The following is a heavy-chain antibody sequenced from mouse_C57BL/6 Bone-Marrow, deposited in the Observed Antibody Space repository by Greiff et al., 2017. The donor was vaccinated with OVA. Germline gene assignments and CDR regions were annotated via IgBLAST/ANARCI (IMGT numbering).Heavy chain of an antibody. CDR3: ARELIYYDYDGGFAY. CDR1: GYTFTSYG. CDR2: IYPRSGNT. Sequence: VQLQESGAELARPGASVKLSCKASGYTFTSYGISWVKQRTGQGLEWIGEIYPRSGNTYYNEKFKGKATLTADKSSSTAYMELRSLTSEDSAVYFGARELIYYDYDGGFAYWGQGTLVTVSA. D-gene: IGHD2-4*01. V-gene: IGHV1-81*01. J-gene: IGHJ3*01.